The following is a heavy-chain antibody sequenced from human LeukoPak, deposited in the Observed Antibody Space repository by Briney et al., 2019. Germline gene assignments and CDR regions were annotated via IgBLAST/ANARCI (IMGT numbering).Heavy chain of an antibody. CDR1: GGSFSGYY. V-gene: IGHV4-34*01. Sequence: SETLSLTCAVYGGSFSGYYWSWIRQPPGKGLEWIGEINHSGSTNYNPSLKSRVTISVDTSKNQFSLKLSSVTAADTAVYYCARESITMVRGVRTDAFDIWGQGTMVTVSS. CDR3: ARESITMVRGVRTDAFDI. J-gene: IGHJ3*02. CDR2: INHSGST. D-gene: IGHD3-10*01.